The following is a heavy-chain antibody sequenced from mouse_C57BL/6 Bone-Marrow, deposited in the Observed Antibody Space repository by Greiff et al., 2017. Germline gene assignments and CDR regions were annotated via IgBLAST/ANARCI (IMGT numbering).Heavy chain of an antibody. Sequence: QVHVKQPGAELVKPGASVKLSCKASGYTFTSYWMQWVKQRPGQGLEWIGEIDPSDSYTNYNQKFKGKATLTVDTSSSTAYMPLSSLTSEDSAVYYCARGDGNPWFAYWGQGTLVTVSA. CDR1: GYTFTSYW. V-gene: IGHV1-50*01. CDR2: IDPSDSYT. CDR3: ARGDGNPWFAY. J-gene: IGHJ3*01. D-gene: IGHD2-1*01.